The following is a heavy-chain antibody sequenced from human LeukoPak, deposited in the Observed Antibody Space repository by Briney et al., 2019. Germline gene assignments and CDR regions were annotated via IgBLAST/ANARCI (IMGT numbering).Heavy chain of an antibody. CDR1: GFTFSSYG. J-gene: IGHJ3*02. V-gene: IGHV3-30*18. Sequence: PGGSLRLSCAASGFTFSSYGMHWVRQAPGKGLEWVAVISYDGSNKYYADSVKGRFTISRDNSKNTLYLQMNSLRAEDTAVYYCAKQIQLWGVGAFDIWGQGTMVTVSS. CDR2: ISYDGSNK. CDR3: AKQIQLWGVGAFDI. D-gene: IGHD5-18*01.